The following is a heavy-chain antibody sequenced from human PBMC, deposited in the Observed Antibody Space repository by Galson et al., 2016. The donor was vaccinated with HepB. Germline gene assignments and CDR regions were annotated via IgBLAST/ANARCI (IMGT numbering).Heavy chain of an antibody. Sequence: SVKVSCKASGYIFTNYAMHWVRQAPGQRLEWMGWINTGNGITNYSQKFQGRVTINRDTSASTAHMDPSSLRSEDTAVYYCARGSSSWYWDAFDIWGQGTLVTVSS. CDR2: INTGNGIT. V-gene: IGHV1-3*04. CDR3: ARGSSSWYWDAFDI. D-gene: IGHD6-13*01. CDR1: GYIFTNYA. J-gene: IGHJ3*02.